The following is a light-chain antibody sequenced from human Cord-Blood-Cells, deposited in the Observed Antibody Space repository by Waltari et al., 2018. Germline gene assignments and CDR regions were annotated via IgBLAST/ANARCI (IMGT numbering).Light chain of an antibody. J-gene: IGKJ4*01. V-gene: IGKV1-33*01. CDR2: DAS. CDR3: QQYDNLSLT. Sequence: DIQMTLSPSSLSASVGDRVTITCQASQDISNYLNWYQQKPGKAPKLLIYDASNLETGVPSRFSGSGSGTDFTFTISSLQPEDIATYYCQQYDNLSLTFGGGTKVEIK. CDR1: QDISNY.